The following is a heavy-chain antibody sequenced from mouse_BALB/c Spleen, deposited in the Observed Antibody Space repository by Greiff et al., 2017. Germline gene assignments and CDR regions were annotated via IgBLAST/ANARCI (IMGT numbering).Heavy chain of an antibody. V-gene: IGHV5-6*02. CDR2: ISSGGSYT. CDR3: ARRNYGSSYALYYFDY. CDR1: GFTFSSYG. Sequence: EVKLVESGGDLVKPGGSLKLSCAASGFTFSSYGMSWVRQTPDKRLEWVATISSGGSYTYYPDSVKGRFTISRDNAKNTLYLQMSSLKSEDTAMYYCARRNYGSSYALYYFDYWGQGTTLTVSS. D-gene: IGHD1-1*01. J-gene: IGHJ2*01.